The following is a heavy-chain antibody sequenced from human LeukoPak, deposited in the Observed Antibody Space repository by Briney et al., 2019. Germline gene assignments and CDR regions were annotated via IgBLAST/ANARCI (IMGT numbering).Heavy chain of an antibody. J-gene: IGHJ4*02. Sequence: GGSLRLSCAASGFTFREDNMRGVRQGPGKGLERGAGIWYDGSNKYHADPVNARFTISKDNSKNTLYLQMNSLRAEDTAVYYSARGAWELLPKFVFDYWGQGTLVTVSS. CDR3: ARGAWELLPKFVFDY. V-gene: IGHV3-33*08. D-gene: IGHD1-26*01. CDR1: GFTFREDN. CDR2: IWYDGSNK.